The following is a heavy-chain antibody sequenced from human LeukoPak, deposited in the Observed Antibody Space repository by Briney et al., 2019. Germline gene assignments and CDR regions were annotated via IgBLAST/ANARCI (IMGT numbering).Heavy chain of an antibody. Sequence: PSETLSLTCTVSGGSISSSSYYWGWIRQPPGKGLEWIGSIYYSGSTYYNPSLKSRVTISVDTSKNQFSLKLSSVTAADTAVYYCARNSGSYYGLTLNFDYWGQGTLVTVSS. V-gene: IGHV4-39*01. CDR2: IYYSGST. CDR3: ARNSGSYYGLTLNFDY. CDR1: GGSISSSSYY. J-gene: IGHJ4*02. D-gene: IGHD1-26*01.